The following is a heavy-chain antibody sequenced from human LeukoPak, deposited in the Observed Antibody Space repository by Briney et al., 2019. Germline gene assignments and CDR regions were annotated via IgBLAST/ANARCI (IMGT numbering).Heavy chain of an antibody. V-gene: IGHV3-23*01. CDR1: GFAFSTYA. J-gene: IGHJ4*02. CDR2: IGGSGGST. Sequence: GGSLRLSCAASGFAFSTYAMTWVRQAPGKGLEWVSLIGGSGGSTYYADSVKGRFTVSRDNSENTLYLQMNSLRAEDSAVYYCAKAIEGLNTAMGHWGQGTLVTVSS. CDR3: AKAIEGLNTAMGH. D-gene: IGHD5-18*01.